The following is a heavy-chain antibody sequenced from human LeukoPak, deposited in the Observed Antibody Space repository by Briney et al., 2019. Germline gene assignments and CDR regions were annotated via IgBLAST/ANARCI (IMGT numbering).Heavy chain of an antibody. CDR2: IYYSGST. V-gene: IGHV4-59*08. Sequence: SETLSLTCTVSGGSISSYYWSWIRQPPGKGQEWIGYIYYSGSTTYNPSLKSRVTISVDTSKNQFSLRLSSVTAADTAVYYCARHSGSYSHYFDYWGQGTLVTVSS. J-gene: IGHJ4*02. CDR1: GGSISSYY. CDR3: ARHSGSYSHYFDY. D-gene: IGHD1-26*01.